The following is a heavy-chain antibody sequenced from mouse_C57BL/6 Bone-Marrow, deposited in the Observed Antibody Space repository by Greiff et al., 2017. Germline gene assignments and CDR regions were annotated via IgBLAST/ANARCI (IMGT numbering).Heavy chain of an antibody. V-gene: IGHV14-4*01. J-gene: IGHJ2*01. Sequence: VQLKQSGAELVRPGASVMLSCTASGFNIKDDYMHWVKQTPEQGLEWIGWIDPETGDTDYASKFQGKATITADSSSNTAYLQLSSLTSEDTAVYYCTSDGLDYWGQGTTLTVSS. CDR2: IDPETGDT. CDR1: GFNIKDDY. D-gene: IGHD2-3*01. CDR3: TSDGLDY.